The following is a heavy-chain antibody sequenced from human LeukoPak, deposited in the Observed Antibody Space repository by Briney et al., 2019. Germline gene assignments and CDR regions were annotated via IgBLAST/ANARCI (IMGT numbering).Heavy chain of an antibody. CDR1: GFTFSDFY. Sequence: GGSLRLSCAASGFTFSDFYMSWIRQAPGKGLELVSYISHTGGSIYYADSVKSRFTISRDNAKNSLYLQMNSLRAEDTAMHYCARGYCSGGSCYWSYWGQGTLVIVSS. CDR3: ARGYCSGGSCYWSY. V-gene: IGHV3-11*01. CDR2: ISHTGGSI. J-gene: IGHJ4*02. D-gene: IGHD2-15*01.